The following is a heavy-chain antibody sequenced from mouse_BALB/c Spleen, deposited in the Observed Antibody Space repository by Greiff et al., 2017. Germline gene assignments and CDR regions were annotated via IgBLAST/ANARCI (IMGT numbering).Heavy chain of an antibody. J-gene: IGHJ2*01. D-gene: IGHD2-1*01. CDR1: GFSLTSYD. CDR3: VRDPYGKGFDY. Sequence: VQLQQSGPGLVAPSQSLSITCTVSGFSLTSYDISWIRQPPGKGLEWLGVIWTGGGTNYNSAFMSRLSISKDNSKSQVFLKMNSLQTDDTAIYYCVRDPYGKGFDYWGQGTTLTVSS. V-gene: IGHV2-9-2*01. CDR2: IWTGGGT.